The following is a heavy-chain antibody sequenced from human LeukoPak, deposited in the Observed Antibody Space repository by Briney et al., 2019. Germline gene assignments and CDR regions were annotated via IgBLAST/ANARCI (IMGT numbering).Heavy chain of an antibody. CDR2: IIPIFGTA. CDR3: ARLTPDYDLSTGYTLGYYYGMDV. D-gene: IGHD3-9*01. J-gene: IGHJ6*02. CDR1: RGTFSGYA. V-gene: IGHV1-69*13. Sequence: GASVKGSCKAPRGTFSGYAISWVRQAPGQGLEWMGGIIPIFGTANYAQKFQGRVTITADESTSTAYMELSSLRSEDTAVYYCARLTPDYDLSTGYTLGYYYGMDVWGQGIMVAVSS.